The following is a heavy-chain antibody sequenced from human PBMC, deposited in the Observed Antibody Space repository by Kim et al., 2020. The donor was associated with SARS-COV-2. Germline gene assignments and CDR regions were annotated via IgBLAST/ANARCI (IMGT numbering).Heavy chain of an antibody. V-gene: IGHV3-11*01. J-gene: IGHJ5*02. CDR2: ISSSGSTI. CDR3: ARKFAAALDWFDP. D-gene: IGHD3-10*01. CDR1: GFTFSDYY. Sequence: GGSLRLSCAASGFTFSDYYMSWIRQAPGKGLEWVSYISSSGSTIYYADSVKGRFTISRDNAKNSLYLQMNSLRAEDTAVYYCARKFAAALDWFDPWGQGTLVTVSS.